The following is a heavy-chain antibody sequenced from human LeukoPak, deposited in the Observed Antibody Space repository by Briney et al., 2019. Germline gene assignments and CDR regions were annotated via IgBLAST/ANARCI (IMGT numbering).Heavy chain of an antibody. J-gene: IGHJ4*02. CDR1: GASISSGGYY. CDR3: ARVYGRSSSSDY. V-gene: IGHV4-31*03. Sequence: SETLSLTCTVSGASISSGGYYWSWIRQGTGKGLEWIGYIYYSGNTYYNPSLKSRVTISVDTSKNQFSLKLISVTAADTAVYYCARVYGRSSSSDYWGQGTLVTVSS. CDR2: IYYSGNT. D-gene: IGHD2-2*01.